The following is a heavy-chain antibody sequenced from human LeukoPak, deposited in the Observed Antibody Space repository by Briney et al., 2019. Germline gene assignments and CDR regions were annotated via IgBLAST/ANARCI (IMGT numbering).Heavy chain of an antibody. D-gene: IGHD3-9*01. J-gene: IGHJ4*02. CDR2: ISGSGGST. V-gene: IGHV3-23*01. Sequence: PGGSLRLSCAASGFTFSSYAMSWVRQAPGKGLEWVSAISGSGGSTYYADSVKGRFTISRDNSKNTLYLQMNSLRAEDTAVYYCAKDPGFLRYFDWWLGDYWGQGTLVTVSS. CDR3: AKDPGFLRYFDWWLGDY. CDR1: GFTFSSYA.